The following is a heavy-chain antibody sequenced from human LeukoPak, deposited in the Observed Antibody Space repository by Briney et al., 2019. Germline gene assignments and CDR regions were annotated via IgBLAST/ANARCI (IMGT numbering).Heavy chain of an antibody. V-gene: IGHV4-38-2*02. CDR1: GYSISSGYY. CDR3: ARAEMATIRAFDY. J-gene: IGHJ4*02. Sequence: NPSETLSLTCTVSGYSISSGYYWGWIRQPPGKGLEWIGSIYHSGSTYYNPSLKSRVTISVDTSKNQFSLKLSSVTVADTAVYYCARAEMATIRAFDYWGQGTLVTVSS. D-gene: IGHD5-24*01. CDR2: IYHSGST.